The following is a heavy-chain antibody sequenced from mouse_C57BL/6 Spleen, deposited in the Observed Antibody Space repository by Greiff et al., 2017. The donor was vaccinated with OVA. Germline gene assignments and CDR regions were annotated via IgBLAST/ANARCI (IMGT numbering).Heavy chain of an antibody. CDR1: GYAFSSSW. CDR3: ASSPGYYGSSIYAMDY. V-gene: IGHV1-82*01. D-gene: IGHD1-1*01. CDR2: IYPGDGDT. Sequence: QVQLKQSGPELVKPGASVKISCKASGYAFSSSWMNWVKQRPGKGLEWIGRIYPGDGDTNYNGKFKGKATLTADKSSSTAYMQLSSLTSEDSAVYFCASSPGYYGSSIYAMDYWGQGTSVTVSS. J-gene: IGHJ4*01.